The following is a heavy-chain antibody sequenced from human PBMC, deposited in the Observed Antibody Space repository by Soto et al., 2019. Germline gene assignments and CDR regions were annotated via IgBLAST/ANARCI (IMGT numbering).Heavy chain of an antibody. J-gene: IGHJ5*02. D-gene: IGHD2-2*01. V-gene: IGHV1-69*13. Sequence: SVKVSCKASGGTFSSYAISWVRQAPGQGLEWMGGIIPIFGTANYAQKFQGRVTITADESTSTAYMELSSLRSEDTAVYYCARDKSKAAIGYWFDTWGQGTLVTVSS. CDR3: ARDKSKAAIGYWFDT. CDR2: IIPIFGTA. CDR1: GGTFSSYA.